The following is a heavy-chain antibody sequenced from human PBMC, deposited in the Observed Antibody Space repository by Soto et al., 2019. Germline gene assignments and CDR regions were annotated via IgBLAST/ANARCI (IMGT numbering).Heavy chain of an antibody. D-gene: IGHD3-3*01. Sequence: QVQLRESGPGLVKPSETLSLTCTVSGGSISSYYWSWIRQPAGKGLEWIGRIYTSGSTNYNPSLKSRVTMSVDTSKNQFSLKLSSVTAADTAVYYCARGRFDFWSGYPSQNWFDPWGQGTLVTVSS. CDR3: ARGRFDFWSGYPSQNWFDP. CDR1: GGSISSYY. CDR2: IYTSGST. V-gene: IGHV4-4*07. J-gene: IGHJ5*02.